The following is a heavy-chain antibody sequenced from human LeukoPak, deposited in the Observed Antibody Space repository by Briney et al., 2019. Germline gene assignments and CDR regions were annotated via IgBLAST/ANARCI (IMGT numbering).Heavy chain of an antibody. CDR3: ASGFLQWLY. CDR2: INPDGSIK. J-gene: IGHJ4*02. V-gene: IGHV3-7*01. D-gene: IGHD3-3*01. Sequence: PGGSLRLSCAASGFTFGGYWMSWDRQAPGRGLEWVANINPDGSIKYYVDSIKGRFTISRDNAKNSLYLQMNSLRAEDTAVYYCASGFLQWLYWGQGTLVTVSS. CDR1: GFTFGGYW.